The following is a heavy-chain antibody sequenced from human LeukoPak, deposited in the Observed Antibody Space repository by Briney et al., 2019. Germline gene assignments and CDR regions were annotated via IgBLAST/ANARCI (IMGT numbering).Heavy chain of an antibody. CDR3: ARADRLHGGPYLIGP. CDR1: GYSFTHYY. D-gene: IGHD2-21*01. V-gene: IGHV1-2*02. CDR2: INPNSGGT. Sequence: ASVKVSCKTSGYSFTHYYMHWVRQAPGQGLEWMGWINPNSGGTSSAQKFQGRVTMTRDTSITTVYMEVSWLTSDDTAIYYCARADRLHGGPYLIGPWGQGTLVTVSS. J-gene: IGHJ5*02.